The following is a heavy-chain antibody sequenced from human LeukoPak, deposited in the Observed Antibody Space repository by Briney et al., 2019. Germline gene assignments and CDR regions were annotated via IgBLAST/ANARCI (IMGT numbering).Heavy chain of an antibody. V-gene: IGHV3-72*01. CDR2: MRNKANGYTT. Sequence: GGSLRLSCAVSGFTLSDYYMDWVRQAPGKGLGWVGRMRNKANGYTTEYAASVKGRFSIPRDDSKNSLYLQMNSLKTEDTAVYYCVRGGDSSNRKHSLGFWGQGTLVTVSS. CDR3: VRGGDSSNRKHSLGF. D-gene: IGHD1-14*01. J-gene: IGHJ4*02. CDR1: GFTLSDYY.